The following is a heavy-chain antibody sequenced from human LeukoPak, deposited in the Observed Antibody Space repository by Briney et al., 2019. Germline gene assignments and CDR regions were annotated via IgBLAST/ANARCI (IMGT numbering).Heavy chain of an antibody. Sequence: KPSETLSLTCTVSGGSISSSSYYWGWIRQPPGKGLEWIGSIYYSGSTYYNPSLKSRVTISVDTSKNQFSLKLSSVTAADTAVYYCARDPGWELRSSRDRFNWFDPWGQGTLVTVSS. J-gene: IGHJ5*02. CDR2: IYYSGST. CDR1: GGSISSSSYY. D-gene: IGHD1-26*01. CDR3: ARDPGWELRSSRDRFNWFDP. V-gene: IGHV4-39*07.